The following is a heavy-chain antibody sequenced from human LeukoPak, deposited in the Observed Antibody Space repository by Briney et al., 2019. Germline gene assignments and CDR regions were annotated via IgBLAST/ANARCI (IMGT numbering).Heavy chain of an antibody. Sequence: ASVKVSCKASGYTFTGYYMHWVRQAPGQGLGWMGWINPNSGGTNYAQKFQGRVTMTRDTSISTAYMELSRLRSDDTAVYYCATLSTVTTDDAFDIWGQGTMVTVSS. J-gene: IGHJ3*02. CDR1: GYTFTGYY. CDR2: INPNSGGT. CDR3: ATLSTVTTDDAFDI. V-gene: IGHV1-2*02. D-gene: IGHD4-17*01.